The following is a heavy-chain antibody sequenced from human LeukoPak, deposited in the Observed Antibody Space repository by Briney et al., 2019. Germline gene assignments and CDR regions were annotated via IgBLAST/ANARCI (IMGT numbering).Heavy chain of an antibody. CDR1: RYTFTSYD. J-gene: IGHJ4*02. Sequence: GASVRVSCTASRYTFTSYDINWVRQAAGQGLEWMGWMNPNTGRTAFAQKFQGRLTMTRDTSINTAYMELITLRSDDTAVYYCAILSQTPDYYSSGGYFYLGYWGQGTPVTVSS. D-gene: IGHD3-22*01. CDR3: AILSQTPDYYSSGGYFYLGY. CDR2: MNPNTGRT. V-gene: IGHV1-8*01.